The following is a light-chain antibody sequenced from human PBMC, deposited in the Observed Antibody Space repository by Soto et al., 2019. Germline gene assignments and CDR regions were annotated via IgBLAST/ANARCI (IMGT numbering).Light chain of an antibody. CDR1: SSNIGSNY. J-gene: IGLJ1*01. Sequence: QSVLTQPPSASGTPGQMVTISCSGSSSNIGSNYVYWYQQLPGTAPKLLIYRNNLRPSGVPDRFSGSKSGTSASLAISGLRSEDEADYYCAAWDDSLIVFGTGTKVTVL. CDR3: AAWDDSLIV. V-gene: IGLV1-47*01. CDR2: RNN.